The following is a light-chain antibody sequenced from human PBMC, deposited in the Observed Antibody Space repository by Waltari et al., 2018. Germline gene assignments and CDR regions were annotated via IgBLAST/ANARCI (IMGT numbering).Light chain of an antibody. V-gene: IGKV2-30*01. CDR3: MQLTQWPWT. CDR1: QSLLSSDGNTY. Sequence: DAVLTQSPLPLPVTIGQPASISCSSSQSLLSSDGNTYLSWFQLRPGQSPRRLIYKVFNRDSGVPDRFSGSGSGTDFTLKISRVEAEDVGDYYCMQLTQWPWTFGQGTKVEIK. CDR2: KVF. J-gene: IGKJ1*01.